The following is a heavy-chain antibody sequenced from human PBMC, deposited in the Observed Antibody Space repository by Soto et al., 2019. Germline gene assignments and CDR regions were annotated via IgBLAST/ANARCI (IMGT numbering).Heavy chain of an antibody. Sequence: SVKVSCKASGGTFSSYTISWVRQAPGQGLEWMGRIIPILGIANYAQKFQGRVTITADKSTSTAYMELSSLRSEDTAVYFCASFPRRGYSYGYYVYLGQGTLVTVSS. CDR3: ASFPRRGYSYGYYVY. V-gene: IGHV1-69*02. D-gene: IGHD5-18*01. CDR2: IIPILGIA. J-gene: IGHJ4*02. CDR1: GGTFSSYT.